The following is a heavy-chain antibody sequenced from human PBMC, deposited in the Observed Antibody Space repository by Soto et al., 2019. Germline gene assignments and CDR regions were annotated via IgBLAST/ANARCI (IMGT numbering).Heavy chain of an antibody. CDR2: IHTDGNT. V-gene: IGHV3-66*01. J-gene: IGHJ3*02. CDR3: ARDLQMRPFAI. CDR1: GFTGSANH. Sequence: GGSLRLSCAASGFTGSANHMSWVRQAPGEGLEWVSLIHTDGNTYYADSVKGRFTISRDNSKNTLSLQMNSLRVEDTAVYYCARDLQMRPFAIWGQGTMVTVSS.